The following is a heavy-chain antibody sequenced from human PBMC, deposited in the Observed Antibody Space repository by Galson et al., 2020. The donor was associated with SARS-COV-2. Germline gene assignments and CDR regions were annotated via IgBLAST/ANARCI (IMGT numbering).Heavy chain of an antibody. Sequence: TLSLTCAVSGGSISSGPYYWTWIRQHPGKGLEWLGYIYYTGTTYYNPSLKSRFAISVDTSKNQLPLNLSSVTAADPAVYYCARVARYCQGTGSYSLDYWGQGTLVTVSS. V-gene: IGHV4-31*11. J-gene: IGHJ4*02. D-gene: IGHD3-10*01. CDR2: IYYTGTT. CDR3: ARVARYCQGTGSYSLDY. CDR1: GGSISSGPYY.